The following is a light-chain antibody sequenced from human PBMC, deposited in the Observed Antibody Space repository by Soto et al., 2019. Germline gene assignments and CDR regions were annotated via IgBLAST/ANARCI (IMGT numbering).Light chain of an antibody. Sequence: DIVMTQSPFSLAVTPGESASISCRSSQSLLHRNGKNYLDWYLQKPGQSPQLLIYLGSSRASGVPDRVSGSGSGTDFTLKIGRVEAEDVGIYYCMQGLQSTITFGQGTRLEIK. J-gene: IGKJ5*01. CDR3: MQGLQSTIT. V-gene: IGKV2-28*01. CDR2: LGS. CDR1: QSLLHRNGKNY.